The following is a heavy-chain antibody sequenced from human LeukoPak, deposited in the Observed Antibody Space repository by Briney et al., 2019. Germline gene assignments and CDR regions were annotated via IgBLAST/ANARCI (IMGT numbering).Heavy chain of an antibody. CDR1: GFIFSDYS. CDR3: ARQAVARPFDL. CDR2: ISSSSAYI. V-gene: IGHV3-21*06. J-gene: IGHJ3*01. Sequence: GGSLRLSCVASGFIFSDYSMDWVRQAPGNALEGVSSISSSSAYIFYSDSVKGRCTISRGNAQSSLYLQMNSLRAGDTAVYYCARQAVARPFDLWGQGTMVAVSS.